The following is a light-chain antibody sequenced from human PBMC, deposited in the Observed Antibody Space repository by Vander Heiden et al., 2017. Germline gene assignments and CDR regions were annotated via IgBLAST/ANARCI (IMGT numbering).Light chain of an antibody. CDR3: QVWDTSGGQWV. CDR2: KDV. V-gene: IGLV3-21*02. J-gene: IGLJ3*02. Sequence: SYVLTQPPSVSVAPGQTARIPCGGHNIGTKNVHWYRQKPGQAPVLVVYKDVDRPSGIPARFSCSNSGNTAALSISRVEAGDEADYYCQVWDTSGGQWVFGGGTKLTVL. CDR1: NIGTKN.